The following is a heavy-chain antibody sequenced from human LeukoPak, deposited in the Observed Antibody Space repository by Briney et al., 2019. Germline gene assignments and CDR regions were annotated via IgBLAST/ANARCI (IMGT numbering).Heavy chain of an antibody. V-gene: IGHV7-4-1*02. CDR2: INTNTGNP. Sequence: ASVKVSCEASGYTFTSYAMNWVRQAPGQGLEWMGWINTNTGNPTYAQGFTGRFVFSLDTSVSTAYLQISSLKAEDTAVYYCARDLPFGVVIRNEGYWGQGTLVTVSS. CDR3: ARDLPFGVVIRNEGY. J-gene: IGHJ4*02. CDR1: GYTFTSYA. D-gene: IGHD3-3*01.